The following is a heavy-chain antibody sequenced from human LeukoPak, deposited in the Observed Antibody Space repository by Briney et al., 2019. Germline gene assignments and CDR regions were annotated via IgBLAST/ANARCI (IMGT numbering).Heavy chain of an antibody. CDR3: ARDAVGDSSSWYNWFDP. CDR1: GYTFTSYD. V-gene: IGHV1-8*01. Sequence: ASVKVSCKASGYTFTSYDINWVRRATGQGLEWMGWMNPNSGNTGYAQKFQGRVTMTRNTSISTAYMELSSLRSEDTAVYYCARDAVGDSSSWYNWFDPWGQGTLVTVSS. CDR2: MNPNSGNT. J-gene: IGHJ5*02. D-gene: IGHD6-13*01.